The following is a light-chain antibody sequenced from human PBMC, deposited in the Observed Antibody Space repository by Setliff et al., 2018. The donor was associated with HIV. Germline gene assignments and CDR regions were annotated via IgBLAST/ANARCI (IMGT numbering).Light chain of an antibody. J-gene: IGLJ1*01. CDR3: SSYTTSSAYV. Sequence: QSALAQPASVSGSPGQAITISCTGTTSDIGSYNLVSWYQQYSGRAPKLIIYDVTKRPSGVSDCFSGSKSGNTASLTISGLHTEDEADYFCSSYTTSSAYVFGTGTKVTVL. CDR2: DVT. CDR1: TSDIGSYNL. V-gene: IGLV2-14*03.